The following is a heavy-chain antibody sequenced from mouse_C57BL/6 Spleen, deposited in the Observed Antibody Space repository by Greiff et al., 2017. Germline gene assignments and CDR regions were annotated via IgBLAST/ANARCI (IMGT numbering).Heavy chain of an antibody. D-gene: IGHD1-1*01. CDR1: GFTFSDYY. J-gene: IGHJ2*01. CDR2: INYDGSST. CDR3: SRARRYYFDY. Sequence: EVQGVESEGGLVQPGSSMKLSCTASGFTFSDYYMAWVRQVPEQGLEWVANINYDGSSTYYLDSLKSRFIISRDDAKNILDLQMSSRKSEDTATYFCSRARRYYFDYWGQGTTLTVSS. V-gene: IGHV5-16*01.